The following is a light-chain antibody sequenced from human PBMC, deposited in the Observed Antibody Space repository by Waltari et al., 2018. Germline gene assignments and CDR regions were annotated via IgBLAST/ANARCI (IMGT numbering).Light chain of an antibody. Sequence: DVGMTQSPLSLPVTLGQAASIPYKSSQSLVHSDGNTHLNWFQQRPGQSPRRLIYRVSNRDSGVPDRFSGSGSGTDFTLKISRVEAEDVGVYYCMQGTHWPYTFGQGTKLDIK. V-gene: IGKV2-30*02. CDR1: QSLVHSDGNTH. CDR2: RVS. CDR3: MQGTHWPYT. J-gene: IGKJ2*01.